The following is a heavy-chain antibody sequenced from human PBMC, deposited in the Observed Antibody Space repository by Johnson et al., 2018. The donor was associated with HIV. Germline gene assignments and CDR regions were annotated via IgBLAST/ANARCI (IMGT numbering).Heavy chain of an antibody. D-gene: IGHD6-19*01. CDR1: GFTFSSYA. V-gene: IGHV3-30*04. Sequence: VQLVESGGGVVQPGRSLRLSCAASGFTFSSYAMHWVRQAPGKGLEWVAVISYDGSNKYYADSVKGRFTISRDNSKNTLYLQRYSLRAEDTAVYYCAKGIAVATRHAFDIWGQGTMVTVSS. CDR3: AKGIAVATRHAFDI. J-gene: IGHJ3*02. CDR2: ISYDGSNK.